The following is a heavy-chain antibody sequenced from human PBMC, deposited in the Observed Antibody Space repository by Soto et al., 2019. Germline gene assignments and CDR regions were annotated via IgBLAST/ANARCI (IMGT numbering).Heavy chain of an antibody. D-gene: IGHD3-10*01. Sequence: ASVKVSFKVSGYTLTELSMHWVRQAPGKGLEWMGGFDPEDGETIYAQKFQGRVTMTEDTSTDTAYMELSSLRSEDTAVYYCATDLPLNYYGSGYAYWGQGTLVTVSS. V-gene: IGHV1-24*01. CDR3: ATDLPLNYYGSGYAY. CDR2: FDPEDGET. CDR1: GYTLTELS. J-gene: IGHJ4*02.